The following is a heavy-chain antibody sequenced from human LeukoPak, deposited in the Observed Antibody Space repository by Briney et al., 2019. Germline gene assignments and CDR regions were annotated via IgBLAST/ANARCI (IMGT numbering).Heavy chain of an antibody. V-gene: IGHV3-23*01. J-gene: IGHJ4*02. Sequence: GGSLRLSCAASAFTFSNYAMGWVRQAPGKGLEWVSAISGSGGSTYYADSVKGRFTISRDNARRSLYLQMNSLRAEDTAVYYCARDLGSGITIFGVVIIPHFDYWGQGTLVTVSS. CDR1: AFTFSNYA. CDR2: ISGSGGST. D-gene: IGHD3-3*01. CDR3: ARDLGSGITIFGVVIIPHFDY.